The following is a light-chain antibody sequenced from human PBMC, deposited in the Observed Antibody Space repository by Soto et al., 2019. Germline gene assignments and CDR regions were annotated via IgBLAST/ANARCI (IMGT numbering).Light chain of an antibody. J-gene: IGKJ1*01. CDR1: QRVSSSY. CDR3: QQYGSSPRT. CDR2: GAS. Sequence: EVVFTQSPATLSLSPVERATLSCGASQRVSSSYLAWYQQKPGQAPRLLIYGASNRATGIPDRFSGSGSGTDFTLTISRLEPEDFAVYYCQQYGSSPRTFGQGTK. V-gene: IGKV3-20*01.